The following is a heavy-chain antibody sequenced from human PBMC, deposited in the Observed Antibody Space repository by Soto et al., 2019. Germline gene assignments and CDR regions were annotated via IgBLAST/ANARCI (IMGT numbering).Heavy chain of an antibody. Sequence: SETLSLTCTVSGGSISSGDYYWSWIRQTPGKGLEWIGYIYYSGSTYYNPSLKSRVTISVDTSKNQFSLKLSSVTAADTAVYYCARGPLDHSKTIGHWGQGTLVTVSS. D-gene: IGHD3-3*01. CDR2: IYYSGST. V-gene: IGHV4-30-4*01. CDR1: GGSISSGDYY. J-gene: IGHJ4*02. CDR3: ARGPLDHSKTIGH.